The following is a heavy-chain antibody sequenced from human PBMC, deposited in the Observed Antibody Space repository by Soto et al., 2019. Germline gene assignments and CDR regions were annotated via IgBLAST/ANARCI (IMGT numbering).Heavy chain of an antibody. D-gene: IGHD2-2*02. J-gene: IGHJ4*02. CDR3: AREGRGKKAGYNGLVSLGY. CDR2: IIPIFNST. V-gene: IGHV1-69*06. Sequence: SVKVSCKVSGSRFSNYVISWVRQAPGHGLEWLGRIIPIFNSTKYAQNFQGRVTITADKSTSTASLELSSLRSDDTAVYYCAREGRGKKAGYNGLVSLGYWGQGTLVTVPS. CDR1: GSRFSNYV.